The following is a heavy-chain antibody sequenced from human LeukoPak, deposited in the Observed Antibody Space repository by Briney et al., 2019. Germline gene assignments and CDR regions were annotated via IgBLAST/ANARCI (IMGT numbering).Heavy chain of an antibody. D-gene: IGHD3-22*01. Sequence: GESLQISCKGSGYSFTTFWIGWVRQMPGKGLEWMGIIYPDDSDTRYSPSFQGQVTISVDKSISTAYLQWSSLRASDTAKYYCARHPKYISGATWFDPWGQGTLVTVSS. CDR1: GYSFTTFW. J-gene: IGHJ5*02. CDR2: IYPDDSDT. V-gene: IGHV5-51*01. CDR3: ARHPKYISGATWFDP.